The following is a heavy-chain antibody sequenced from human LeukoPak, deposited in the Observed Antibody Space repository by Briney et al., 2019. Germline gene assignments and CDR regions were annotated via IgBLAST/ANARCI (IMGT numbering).Heavy chain of an antibody. V-gene: IGHV3-7*03. CDR3: ARDHGSSWETFDY. D-gene: IGHD6-13*01. J-gene: IGHJ4*02. Sequence: HSGGSLRLSCAASGFTFSNYWMSWVRQAPGNGLVWVANIKRDGSEKYYVDSVKGRFTISRDNAKNSLYLQMNSLRVEDTAVYYCARDHGSSWETFDYWGQGTLVTVSS. CDR2: IKRDGSEK. CDR1: GFTFSNYW.